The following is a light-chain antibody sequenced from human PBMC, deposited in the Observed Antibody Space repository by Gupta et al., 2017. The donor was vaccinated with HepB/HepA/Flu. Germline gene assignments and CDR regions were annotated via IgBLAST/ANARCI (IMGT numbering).Light chain of an antibody. J-gene: IGKJ4*01. Sequence: EIVLTQSPATLSLSPGERATLPCRASQSVSSYLAWYQQEPGQAPRLLIYDASNSATGIPARFSGSGSGTDFTLTISRLEPEDFAFYYCQQRSNWPTFGGGTKVEIK. CDR3: QQRSNWPT. CDR2: DAS. V-gene: IGKV3-11*01. CDR1: QSVSSY.